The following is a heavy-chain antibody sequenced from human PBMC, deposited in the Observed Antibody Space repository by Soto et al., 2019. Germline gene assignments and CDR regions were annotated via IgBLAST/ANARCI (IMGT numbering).Heavy chain of an antibody. Sequence: GGSLRLSCAASGFTFSSYGMHWVRQAPGKGLEWVAVIWYDGSNKYYADSVKGRFTISRDNSKNTLYLQMNSLRAEDTAVYYGARGDSSSSFNYYYYMDVWGKGTTVTVSS. CDR2: IWYDGSNK. CDR3: ARGDSSSSFNYYYYMDV. V-gene: IGHV3-33*01. J-gene: IGHJ6*03. D-gene: IGHD6-6*01. CDR1: GFTFSSYG.